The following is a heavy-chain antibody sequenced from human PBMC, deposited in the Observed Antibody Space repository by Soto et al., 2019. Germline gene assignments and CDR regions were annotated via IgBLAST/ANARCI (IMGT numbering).Heavy chain of an antibody. CDR1: GYTFTSYG. CDR2: ISAYNGNT. D-gene: IGHD6-13*01. Sequence: ASVKVSCKASGYTFTSYGISWVRQAPGQGFEWMGWISAYNGNTNYAQKLKGRVTMTTDTPTSTAYMELRSLRSDDTAVYYCARLAAVGTWFDPWGQGTLVTVSS. V-gene: IGHV1-18*01. J-gene: IGHJ5*02. CDR3: ARLAAVGTWFDP.